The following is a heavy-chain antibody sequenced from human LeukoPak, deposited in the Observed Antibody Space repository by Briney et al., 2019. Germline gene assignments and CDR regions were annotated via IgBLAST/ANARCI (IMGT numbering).Heavy chain of an antibody. Sequence: GGSLRLSCAASGFTVSSNYMSWVRQAPGKGLEWVSVIYSGGSTYYADSVKGRFTISRDNSKNTLYLQMNSLRAEDTAVYYCARKGDYYGSGSYAFAFDIWGQGTMVTVSS. V-gene: IGHV3-53*01. D-gene: IGHD3-10*01. CDR2: IYSGGST. CDR1: GFTVSSNY. J-gene: IGHJ3*02. CDR3: ARKGDYYGSGSYAFAFDI.